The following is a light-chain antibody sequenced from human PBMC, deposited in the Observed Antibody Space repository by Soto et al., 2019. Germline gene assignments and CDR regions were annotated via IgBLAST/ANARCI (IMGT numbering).Light chain of an antibody. CDR1: QSVSSSY. CDR3: QQYGSSRLT. J-gene: IGKJ4*01. V-gene: IGKV3-20*01. CDR2: GAS. Sequence: EIVLTQSPGTLSLSPGERATLSCRASQSVSSSYLAWYQQKPGQPPRLLIYGASSRATGIPDRFSGSGSGTDFPLTISRLEPEDFAVYYCQQYGSSRLTFGGGTKVEIK.